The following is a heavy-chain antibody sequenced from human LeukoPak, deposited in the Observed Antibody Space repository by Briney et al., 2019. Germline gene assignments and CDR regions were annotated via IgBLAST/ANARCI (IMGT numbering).Heavy chain of an antibody. CDR1: GFTFSTYT. CDR2: ISSSSSYI. D-gene: IGHD2-2*02. CDR3: VSEYCSSASCYTLGPDDAFDI. J-gene: IGHJ3*02. V-gene: IGHV3-21*01. Sequence: PGGSLRLSCAASGFTFSTYTMNWVRQAPGKGLEWVSSISSSSSYIYYADSVKGRFTNSRDNAKNSLYLQMNSLRAEDTAVYYCVSEYCSSASCYTLGPDDAFDIWGQGTMVTVSS.